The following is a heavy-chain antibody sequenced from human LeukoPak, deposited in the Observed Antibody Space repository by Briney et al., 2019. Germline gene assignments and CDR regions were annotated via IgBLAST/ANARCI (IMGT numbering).Heavy chain of an antibody. CDR1: GYTFTSYD. J-gene: IGHJ4*02. CDR3: ARSVEDSSGWYLVFQYVKTYYFDY. V-gene: IGHV1-8*03. Sequence: ASVKVSCKASGYTFTSYDINWVRQATGQGLEWMGWMNPNSGNTGYAQKFQGRVTITRNTSISTAYMELSSLRSEDTAVYYCARSVEDSSGWYLVFQYVKTYYFDYWGQGTLVTVSS. CDR2: MNPNSGNT. D-gene: IGHD6-19*01.